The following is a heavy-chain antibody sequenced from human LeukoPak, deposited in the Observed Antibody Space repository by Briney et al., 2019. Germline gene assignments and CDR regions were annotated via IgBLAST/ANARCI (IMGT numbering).Heavy chain of an antibody. J-gene: IGHJ4*02. V-gene: IGHV4-39*01. CDR2: IYYSGST. CDR3: ARLVRYFDWVNQYYFDY. CDR1: GGSISSSSYY. Sequence: SETLSLTCTVSGGSISSSSYYWGWIRQPPGKGLEWLGSIYYSGSTYYNPSLKSRVTISVDTSKNQFSLKLSSVTAADTAVYYCARLVRYFDWVNQYYFDYWGQGTLVTVSS. D-gene: IGHD3-9*01.